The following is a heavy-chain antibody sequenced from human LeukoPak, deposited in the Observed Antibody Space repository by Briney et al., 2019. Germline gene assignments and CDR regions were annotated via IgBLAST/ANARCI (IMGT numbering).Heavy chain of an antibody. CDR2: INHSGST. Sequence: SETLSLTCAVYGGSFSGYYWSWIRQPPGKGLEWMGEINHSGSTNYNPFRKSRVTISVDTSKNQFSLKLSSVTAADTAVYYCARGDPLYIVGATRGAFDIWGQGTMVTVSS. CDR1: GGSFSGYY. V-gene: IGHV4-34*01. CDR3: ARGDPLYIVGATRGAFDI. D-gene: IGHD1-26*01. J-gene: IGHJ3*02.